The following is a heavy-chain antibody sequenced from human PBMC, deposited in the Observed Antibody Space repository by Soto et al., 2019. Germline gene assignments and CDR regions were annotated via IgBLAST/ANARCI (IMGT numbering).Heavy chain of an antibody. CDR3: ARDEQSLTYYDFWSGYYGSYYYYGMDV. CDR2: IIPIFGTA. Sequence: SVKVSCKASGGTFSSYAISWVRQAPGQGLEWMGGIIPIFGTANYAQKFQGRVTITADESTSTAYMELSSLRSEDTAVYYCARDEQSLTYYDFWSGYYGSYYYYGMDVWGQGTTVTGSS. J-gene: IGHJ6*02. D-gene: IGHD3-3*01. CDR1: GGTFSSYA. V-gene: IGHV1-69*13.